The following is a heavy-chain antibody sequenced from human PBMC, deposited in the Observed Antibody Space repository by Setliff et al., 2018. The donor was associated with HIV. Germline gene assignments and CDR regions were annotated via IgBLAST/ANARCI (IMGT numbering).Heavy chain of an antibody. Sequence: LRLSCAASGFTFSSYGMHWVRQAPGKGLEWVAVIWYDGSNKYYADSVKGRFTISRDNSKNTLYLQMGSLRAEDMAVYYCARRGYCSSTTCYYDYWGQGTLVTVSS. D-gene: IGHD2-2*01. J-gene: IGHJ4*02. CDR3: ARRGYCSSTTCYYDY. CDR2: IWYDGSNK. CDR1: GFTFSSYG. V-gene: IGHV3-33*01.